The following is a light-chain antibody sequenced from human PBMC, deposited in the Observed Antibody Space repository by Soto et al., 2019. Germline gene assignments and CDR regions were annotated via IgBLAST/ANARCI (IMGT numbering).Light chain of an antibody. V-gene: IGKV1-12*01. CDR3: QQANSFPFA. CDR1: QGIHTW. J-gene: IGKJ3*01. Sequence: DIHMTQYPSSVSASVGDSVTITCRASQGIHTWLAWYQQKPGKAPKLLIYDASSLQSGVPSRFSGSGYGTEFTLTISSLQPEDFATYYCQQANSFPFAFGPGTKVDIK. CDR2: DAS.